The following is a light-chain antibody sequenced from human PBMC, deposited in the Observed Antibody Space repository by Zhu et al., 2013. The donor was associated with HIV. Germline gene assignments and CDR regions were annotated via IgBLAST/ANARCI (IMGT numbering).Light chain of an antibody. CDR3: SSYGFINTLI. CDR1: SSDVGNYNL. V-gene: IGLV2-23*02. J-gene: IGLJ2*01. CDR2: EVS. Sequence: QSALTQPASVSGSPGQSITISCTGTSSDVGNYNLVSWYQQNPGKVPKLIIYEVSKRPSGISNRFSGSKSGNTASLTISGLQAEDEGDYYCSSYGFINTLIFGGGTKLTVL.